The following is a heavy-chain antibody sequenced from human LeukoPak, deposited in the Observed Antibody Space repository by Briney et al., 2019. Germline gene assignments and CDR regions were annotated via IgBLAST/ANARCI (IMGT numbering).Heavy chain of an antibody. CDR1: GFTFSSYA. D-gene: IGHD6-19*01. V-gene: IGHV3-23*01. Sequence: HSGGSLRLSCAASGFTFSSYAMSWVRQAPGKGLEWVSAISGSGGSTYYADSVKGRFTISRDNSKNTLYLQMNSLRVEDTAVYYSAKELTNGWPFGPWGQGTLVTVSS. J-gene: IGHJ5*02. CDR3: AKELTNGWPFGP. CDR2: ISGSGGST.